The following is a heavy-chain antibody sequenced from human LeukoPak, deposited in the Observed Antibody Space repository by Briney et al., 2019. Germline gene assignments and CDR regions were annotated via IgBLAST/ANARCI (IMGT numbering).Heavy chain of an antibody. CDR1: GFTFSDYY. CDR3: ARDGYSSSWYWFDY. CDR2: ISSSSSYT. D-gene: IGHD6-13*01. Sequence: KPGGSPRLSCAASGFTFSDYYMSWIRQAPGKGLEWVSYISSSSSYTNYADSVKGRFTISRDNAKNSLYLQMNSLRAEDTAVYYCARDGYSSSWYWFDYWGQGTLVTVSS. J-gene: IGHJ4*02. V-gene: IGHV3-11*06.